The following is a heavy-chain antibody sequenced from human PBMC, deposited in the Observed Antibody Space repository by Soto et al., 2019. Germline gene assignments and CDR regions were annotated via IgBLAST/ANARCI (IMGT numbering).Heavy chain of an antibody. CDR1: GYTFTSYG. CDR2: INPSGGST. J-gene: IGHJ6*02. V-gene: IGHV1-46*01. D-gene: IGHD6-6*01. Sequence: ASVKVSCKASGYTFTSYGISWVRQAPGQGLEWMGIINPSGGSTSYAQKFQGRVTMTRDTSTSTVYMELSSLRSEDTAVYYCARDFVDAARPIPYYYYGMDVWGQGTTVTVSS. CDR3: ARDFVDAARPIPYYYYGMDV.